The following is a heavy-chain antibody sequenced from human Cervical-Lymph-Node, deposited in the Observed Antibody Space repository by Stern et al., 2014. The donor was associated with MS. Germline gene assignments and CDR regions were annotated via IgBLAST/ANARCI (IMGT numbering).Heavy chain of an antibody. D-gene: IGHD4-17*01. J-gene: IGHJ6*02. V-gene: IGHV3-23*01. Sequence: EVQLLESGGGLVPPGGSLRVSCAASGFTFSTYAMNWVRQAPGKGLEWVSGISNSGGSTYYADSVKGRFSISRDNSKNTLYLQMNSLRAEDTAVYYCAKPPGDYISFFFGMDVRGQGTTVSVSS. CDR2: ISNSGGST. CDR1: GFTFSTYA. CDR3: AKPPGDYISFFFGMDV.